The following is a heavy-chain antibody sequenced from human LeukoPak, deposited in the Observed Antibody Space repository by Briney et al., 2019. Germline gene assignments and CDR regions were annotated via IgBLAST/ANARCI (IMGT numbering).Heavy chain of an antibody. D-gene: IGHD6-13*01. CDR3: ARAQSLTAPAGTFANS. V-gene: IGHV1-2*02. J-gene: IGHJ4*02. CDR1: GYTFTGYF. Sequence: ASVKVSCKASGYTFTGYFLHWVRRAPGQGFEWMGWINPNSGGTYYTQRFQGRVTMNRDTSISTAYMELSSLRSDDTAVYYCARAQSLTAPAGTFANSWGQGTLVTVSS. CDR2: INPNSGGT.